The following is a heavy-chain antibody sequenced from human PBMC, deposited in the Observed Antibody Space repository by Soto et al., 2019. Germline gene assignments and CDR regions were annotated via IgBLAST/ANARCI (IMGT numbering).Heavy chain of an antibody. J-gene: IGHJ6*02. V-gene: IGHV3-30*18. CDR3: VKDGSIGWPYYYGMDV. CDR2: ISYDGSNK. Sequence: QVQLVESGGGVVQPGRSLRLSCADSGFTFSSYGMHWVRQAPGKGLEWVAVISYDGSNKYYADSLKGRFTVSRDNSKNTLYLQMSSLRAEDTAVYYCVKDGSIGWPYYYGMDVWGQGTTVTVSS. D-gene: IGHD6-19*01. CDR1: GFTFSSYG.